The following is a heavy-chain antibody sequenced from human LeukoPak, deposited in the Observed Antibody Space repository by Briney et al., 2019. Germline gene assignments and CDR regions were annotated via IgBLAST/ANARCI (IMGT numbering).Heavy chain of an antibody. V-gene: IGHV1-69*05. CDR1: GGTFSSYA. CDR3: ARDSKCSSTSCDDAFDI. J-gene: IGHJ3*02. Sequence: SVKVSCKASGGTFSSYAISWVRQAPGQGLEWMGGIIPIFGTANYAQKFQGRVTITTDESTSTAYMELSSLRSGDTAVYYCARDSKCSSTSCDDAFDIWGQGTMVTVSS. CDR2: IIPIFGTA. D-gene: IGHD2-2*01.